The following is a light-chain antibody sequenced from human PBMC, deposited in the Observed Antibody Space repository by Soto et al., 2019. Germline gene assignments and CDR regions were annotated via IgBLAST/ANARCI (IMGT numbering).Light chain of an antibody. J-gene: IGKJ4*02. Sequence: ETVLTQSPGTLSLSPGERGTLSCRASQSINNNYLAWYRQKPGQAPRPLIYGASSRATGIPDRFSGSGSGTEFTLTISRLEPEDFAVYYCHQYGNPPQTFGRGTKVEIK. CDR2: GAS. CDR3: HQYGNPPQT. CDR1: QSINNNY. V-gene: IGKV3-20*01.